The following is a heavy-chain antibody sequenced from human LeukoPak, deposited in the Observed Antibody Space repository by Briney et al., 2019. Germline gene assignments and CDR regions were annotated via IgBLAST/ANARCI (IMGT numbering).Heavy chain of an antibody. CDR2: IYTSGST. D-gene: IGHD3-10*01. J-gene: IGHJ5*02. CDR3: AREKGPKLLWFGEPSYWFDP. V-gene: IGHV4-4*07. Sequence: SETLSLTCTVSVDSLSRYYRSCLRAPAGEGLEWVGRIYTSGSTKHNPPLQSRVTMSVDTSKNQFSLKLSSVTAADTAVYYCAREKGPKLLWFGEPSYWFDPWGQGTLVTVSS. CDR1: VDSLSRYY.